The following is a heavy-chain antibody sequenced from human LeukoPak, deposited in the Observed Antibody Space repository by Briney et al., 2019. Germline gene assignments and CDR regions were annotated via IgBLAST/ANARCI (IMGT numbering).Heavy chain of an antibody. Sequence: GGSLRLSCAASGFTVSSNYMSRVRQAPGKGLEWVSVIYSGGSTYYADSVKGRFTISRDNSKNTLYLQMNSLRAEDTAVYYCARVRVVVKGNYFDYWGQGTLVTVSS. CDR1: GFTVSSNY. J-gene: IGHJ4*02. CDR3: ARVRVVVKGNYFDY. V-gene: IGHV3-53*01. D-gene: IGHD3-22*01. CDR2: IYSGGST.